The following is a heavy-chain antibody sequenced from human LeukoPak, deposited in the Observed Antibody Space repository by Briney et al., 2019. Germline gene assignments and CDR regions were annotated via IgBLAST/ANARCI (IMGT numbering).Heavy chain of an antibody. Sequence: GGSLRLSCAASEFTFSGYWMSWFRQAPGKGLEWVATIKQDGSETDYVDSVKGRFTISRDNAKNSLYLQMNTPRIEDTAVYYCARAQWRRPDYWGQGTLVTDSS. CDR1: EFTFSGYW. D-gene: IGHD5-12*01. V-gene: IGHV3-7*02. CDR2: IKQDGSET. J-gene: IGHJ4*02. CDR3: ARAQWRRPDY.